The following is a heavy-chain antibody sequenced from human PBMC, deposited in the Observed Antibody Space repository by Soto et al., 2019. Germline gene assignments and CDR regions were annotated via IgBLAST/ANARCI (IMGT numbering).Heavy chain of an antibody. CDR3: VKRSLLMAPT. CDR2: IDNGGNT. V-gene: IGHV4-39*01. CDR1: GRTFNINADF. Sequence: SETLSLTCTVSGRTFNINADFWYLAWIRQPPGKGLEWIGSIDNGGNTHYNAPLKSWVIISAYTSKNQFSLSLNSVTAADTAVYYCVKRSLLMAPTWGQGIQVTVSS. J-gene: IGHJ4*02. D-gene: IGHD3-16*01.